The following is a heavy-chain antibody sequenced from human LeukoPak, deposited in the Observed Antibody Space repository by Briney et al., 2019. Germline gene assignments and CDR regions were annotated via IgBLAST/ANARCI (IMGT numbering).Heavy chain of an antibody. D-gene: IGHD6-13*01. Sequence: GGSLRLSCAASGFIFSTYALHWVRQAPGKGLEWVTLISFDGSNKYYADSVKGRFTISRDNSKNTLYLQMNSLRGEDTAVYYCTRTVYSTTWERWFDPWGQGTLVTVSS. J-gene: IGHJ5*02. CDR3: TRTVYSTTWERWFDP. CDR2: ISFDGSNK. V-gene: IGHV3-30-3*01. CDR1: GFIFSTYA.